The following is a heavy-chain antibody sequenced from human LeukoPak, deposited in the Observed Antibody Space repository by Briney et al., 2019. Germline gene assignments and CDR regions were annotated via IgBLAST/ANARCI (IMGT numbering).Heavy chain of an antibody. CDR3: ARSHYYGSGRFDY. V-gene: IGHV4-39*07. CDR2: IYYSGST. Sequence: PSETLSLTCTVSGGSISSSSYYWGWIRQPPGKGLEWIGSIYYSGSTYYDPSLKSRVTISVDTSKNQFSLKLSSVTAADTAVYYCARSHYYGSGRFDYWGQGTLVTVSS. J-gene: IGHJ4*02. CDR1: GGSISSSSYY. D-gene: IGHD3-10*01.